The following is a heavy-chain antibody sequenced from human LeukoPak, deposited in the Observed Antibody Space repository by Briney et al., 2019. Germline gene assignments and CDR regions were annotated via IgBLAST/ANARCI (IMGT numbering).Heavy chain of an antibody. CDR3: ARDRSRYSNYHAQYFQH. CDR2: IIPIFGTA. V-gene: IGHV1-69*13. D-gene: IGHD4-11*01. J-gene: IGHJ1*01. CDR1: GGTFSSYA. Sequence: SVKVSCKASGGTFSSYAISWVRQAPGQGLEWMGGIIPIFGTANYAQKFQGRVTITADESTGTAYMELSSLRSEDTAVYYCARDRSRYSNYHAQYFQHWGQGTLVIVSS.